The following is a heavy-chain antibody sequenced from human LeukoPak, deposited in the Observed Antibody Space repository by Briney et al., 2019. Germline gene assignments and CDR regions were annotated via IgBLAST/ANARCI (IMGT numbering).Heavy chain of an antibody. V-gene: IGHV3-30*03. Sequence: GGSLRLSCAASGFTFSSSAMHWVRQAPGKGLEWMAVISYDGSNKYYTDSVKGRFIISRDNSKNTLYVQMNSLRPEDTAVYYCARDPKGGFSYGWGALDIWGQGTVVTVSS. D-gene: IGHD5-18*01. CDR2: ISYDGSNK. J-gene: IGHJ3*02. CDR3: ARDPKGGFSYGWGALDI. CDR1: GFTFSSSA.